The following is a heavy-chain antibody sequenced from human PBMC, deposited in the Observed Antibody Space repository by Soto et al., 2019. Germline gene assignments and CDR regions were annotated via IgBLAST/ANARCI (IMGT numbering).Heavy chain of an antibody. CDR1: GFTFSNAW. D-gene: IGHD2-15*01. Sequence: GGSLRLSCAASGFTFSNAWMSWVRQAPGKGLEWVGRIKSKTDGGTTDYAAPVKGRFTISRDDSKNTLYLQMNSLKTEDTAVYYCTTDFVVVVAARGAFDIWGQGTMVTVSS. CDR3: TTDFVVVVAARGAFDI. J-gene: IGHJ3*02. CDR2: IKSKTDGGTT. V-gene: IGHV3-15*01.